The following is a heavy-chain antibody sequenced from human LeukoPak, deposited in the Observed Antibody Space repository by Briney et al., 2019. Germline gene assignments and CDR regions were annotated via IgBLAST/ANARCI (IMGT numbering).Heavy chain of an antibody. D-gene: IGHD4/OR15-4a*01. Sequence: PSETLSLTSTISGGSVSRGGDYWTCIRQHPGEGPERIVYMFYGGGTYYNPSLKSRVTMSLDTSKNQLSLILTSVTAAATAVYYCASRTPSLGDSGAGSSYYCYYCVDVWGQGTLVTVSS. V-gene: IGHV4-31*03. J-gene: IGHJ6*02. CDR1: GGSVSRGGDY. CDR2: MFYGGGT. CDR3: ASRTPSLGDSGAGSSYYCYYCVDV.